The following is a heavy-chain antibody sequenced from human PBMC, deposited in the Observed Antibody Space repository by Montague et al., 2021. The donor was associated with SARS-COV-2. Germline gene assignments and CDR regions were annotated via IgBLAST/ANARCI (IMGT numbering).Heavy chain of an antibody. Sequence: TLSLTCTVSGGSISDGGYSWTWIRQLPGKGLEWIGCIYYSGSTFYNPSLKSRLTISVDTSKNQFSLKLSSVTAADTAVYYCAGEGGRFQLWLRGDDAYALWGHGTMVTVSS. CDR1: GGSISDGGYS. CDR2: IYYSGST. D-gene: IGHD5-18*01. J-gene: IGHJ3*01. V-gene: IGHV4-31*03. CDR3: AGEGGRFQLWLRGDDAYAL.